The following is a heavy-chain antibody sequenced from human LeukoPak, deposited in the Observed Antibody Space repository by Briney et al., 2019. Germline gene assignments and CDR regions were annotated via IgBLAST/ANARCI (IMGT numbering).Heavy chain of an antibody. V-gene: IGHV1-46*01. CDR2: INPSGGST. CDR3: ARGFYYYSSGSYYNYWFDP. CDR1: GYTFTSYY. J-gene: IGHJ5*02. Sequence: ASVKVSCKASGYTFTSYYMHWVRQAPGQGLEWMGIINPSGGSTSYAQKFQGRVTVTRDTSTSSVYMGLSSLRSEDTAVYYCARGFYYYSSGSYYNYWFDPWGQGTLVTVSS. D-gene: IGHD3-10*01.